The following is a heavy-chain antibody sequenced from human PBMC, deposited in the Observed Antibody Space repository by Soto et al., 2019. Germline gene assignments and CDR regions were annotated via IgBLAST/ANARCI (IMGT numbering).Heavy chain of an antibody. D-gene: IGHD6-19*01. V-gene: IGHV4-39*01. CDR1: GGSISSSSYY. CDR3: ARQLRGGSGWYYYYYYYMDV. CDR2: IYYSGST. Sequence: SETLSLTCTVSGGSISSSSYYWGWIRQPPGKGLEWIGNIYYSGSTYYNPSLKSRVTISVDTSKNQFSLKLSSVTAADTAVYYCARQLRGGSGWYYYYYYYMDVWGKGTTVTVSS. J-gene: IGHJ6*03.